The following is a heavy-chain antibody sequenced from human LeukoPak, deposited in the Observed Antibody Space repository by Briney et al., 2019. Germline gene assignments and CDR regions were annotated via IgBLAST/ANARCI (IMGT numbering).Heavy chain of an antibody. D-gene: IGHD5-24*01. J-gene: IGHJ4*02. Sequence: SETLSLTCTVSGYSISSGSYWGWIRQPPGKGLEWIGSIYHSGSTYYNPSLKSRVTISVDPSKNQFSLKLSTVTAADTAVYYCARARREMVDYWGQGTLVTVSS. CDR3: ARARREMVDY. CDR2: IYHSGST. V-gene: IGHV4-38-2*02. CDR1: GYSISSGSY.